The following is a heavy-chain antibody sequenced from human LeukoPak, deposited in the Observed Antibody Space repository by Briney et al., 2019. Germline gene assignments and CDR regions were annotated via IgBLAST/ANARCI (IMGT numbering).Heavy chain of an antibody. Sequence: GGSLRLSCAASGFTVSSNYMSWVRQAPGKGLEWVSVIYSGGSTYYADSVKGRFTISRDNSQNTLYLQMNSLRAEDTAVYYCARVLLDYGDSPFDYWGQGTLVTVSS. CDR1: GFTVSSNY. V-gene: IGHV3-53*01. CDR3: ARVLLDYGDSPFDY. CDR2: IYSGGST. D-gene: IGHD4-17*01. J-gene: IGHJ4*02.